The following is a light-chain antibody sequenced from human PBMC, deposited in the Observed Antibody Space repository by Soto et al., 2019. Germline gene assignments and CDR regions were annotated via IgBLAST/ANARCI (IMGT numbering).Light chain of an antibody. Sequence: EVVVKQSPGTLSLSPGERATLSCRASQSVSRYLAWYQQKPGQAPRVLIYGASSRATGIPDRFSGSGSGTDFTLTINRLEPEDFVVYYCQHYGDSPWTFGQGTKVEIQ. CDR2: GAS. V-gene: IGKV3-20*01. CDR3: QHYGDSPWT. J-gene: IGKJ1*01. CDR1: QSVSRY.